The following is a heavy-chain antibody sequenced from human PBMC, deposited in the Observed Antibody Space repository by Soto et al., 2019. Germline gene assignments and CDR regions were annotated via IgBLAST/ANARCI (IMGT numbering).Heavy chain of an antibody. CDR1: GFTFSAYS. V-gene: IGHV3-21*01. J-gene: IGHJ4*02. D-gene: IGHD3-10*01. CDR2: ISSTRSFI. Sequence: GGSLRLSCAASGFTFSAYSMNWVRQAPGKGLEWVSSISSTRSFIYYADSVMGRFTISRDNAKNSLYLQMNSLRAEDTAVYYCARVGGYGSVHWGQGTLVTVSS. CDR3: ARVGGYGSVH.